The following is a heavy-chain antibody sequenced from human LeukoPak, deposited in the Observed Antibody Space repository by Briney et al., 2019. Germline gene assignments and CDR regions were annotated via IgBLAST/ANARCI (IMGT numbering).Heavy chain of an antibody. CDR1: GFTFTSYA. CDR2: ISSSSSTI. CDR3: ARDGGGDYRLEY. J-gene: IGHJ4*02. V-gene: IGHV3-48*01. Sequence: GGSLRLSCAASGFTFTSYAMSWVRQAPGRGLEWISYISSSSSTIYYADSVKGRFTISRDNAKNSLYLQMNSLRAEDSAVYYCARDGGGDYRLEYWGQGALVTVSS. D-gene: IGHD4-17*01.